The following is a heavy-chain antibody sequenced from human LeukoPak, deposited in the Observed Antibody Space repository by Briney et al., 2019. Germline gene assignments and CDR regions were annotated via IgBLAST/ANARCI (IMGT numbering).Heavy chain of an antibody. Sequence: GGSLRLSCAASGFTFDDYAMHWVRQAPGKGLEWVSVIYSGGSTYYADSVKGRFTISRDNSKNTLYLQMNSLRAEDTAVYYCARATYGDYRPLLDYWGQGTLVTVSS. CDR1: GFTFDDYA. D-gene: IGHD4-17*01. CDR2: IYSGGST. CDR3: ARATYGDYRPLLDY. V-gene: IGHV3-53*01. J-gene: IGHJ4*02.